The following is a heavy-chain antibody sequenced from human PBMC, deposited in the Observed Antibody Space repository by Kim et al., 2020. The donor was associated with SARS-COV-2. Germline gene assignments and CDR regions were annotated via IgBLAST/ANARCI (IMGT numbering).Heavy chain of an antibody. CDR1: GFTFSDHR. J-gene: IGHJ6*04. D-gene: IGHD3-3*02. CDR3: TTDISLTVRAMDV. CDR2: MNFDGDFV. Sequence: GGSLRLSCAXAGFTFSDHRVSWIRQAPGKGLEWLAFMNFDGDFVSYADSVKGRFTISRDHAQNSVYLQMYSLRDEDTAAYYCTTDISLTVRAMDVWGKGTTVTLSS. V-gene: IGHV3-11*06.